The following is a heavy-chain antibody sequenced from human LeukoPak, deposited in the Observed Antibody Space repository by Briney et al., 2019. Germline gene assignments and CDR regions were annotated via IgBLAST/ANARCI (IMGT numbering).Heavy chain of an antibody. Sequence: GGSLRLTCAASGFTFSDYYMSWIRQAPGKGLEWVSYISSSSSYTNYADSVKGRFTISRDNAKNSLYLQMNSLRAEDTAVYYCAKVSSGWYVNYWGQGTLVTVSS. V-gene: IGHV3-11*06. D-gene: IGHD6-19*01. CDR2: ISSSSSYT. CDR1: GFTFSDYY. CDR3: AKVSSGWYVNY. J-gene: IGHJ4*02.